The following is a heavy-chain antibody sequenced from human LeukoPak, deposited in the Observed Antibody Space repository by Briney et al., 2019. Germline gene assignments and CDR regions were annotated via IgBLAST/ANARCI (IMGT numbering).Heavy chain of an antibody. Sequence: AESLRLSCAASGFTFSDYYMSWIRQAPGKGLEWVSYISSSSSYTNYADSVKGRFTISSDNAKNSLYLQMNSLRAEDTAVYYCASANHHCGYVYWGQGTLVTVS. D-gene: IGHD5-12*01. CDR3: ASANHHCGYVY. CDR1: GFTFSDYY. V-gene: IGHV3-11*06. CDR2: ISSSSSYT. J-gene: IGHJ4*02.